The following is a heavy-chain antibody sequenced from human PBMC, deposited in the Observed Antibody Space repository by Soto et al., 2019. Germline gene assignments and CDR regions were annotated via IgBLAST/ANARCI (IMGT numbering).Heavy chain of an antibody. CDR3: ARVRQWLVSEGIDY. J-gene: IGHJ4*02. CDR1: GGTFSSYT. D-gene: IGHD6-19*01. CDR2: IIPILGIA. V-gene: IGHV1-69*02. Sequence: SVKVSCKASGGTFSSYTISWVRQAPGQGLEWMGRIIPILGIANYAQKFQGRVTITADKSTSTAYMELSSLRSEDTAVYYCARVRQWLVSEGIDYWGQGTLVTVSS.